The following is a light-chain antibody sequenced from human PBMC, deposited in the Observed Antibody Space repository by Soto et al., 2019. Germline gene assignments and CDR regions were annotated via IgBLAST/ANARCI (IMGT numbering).Light chain of an antibody. J-gene: IGLJ3*02. CDR3: CSYSGSKTWV. Sequence: QSALTQPASVSGSPGQSITISCTGTSSDVGSYSRVSWYQQFPGKAPKLMIYEVSERPSGVSNRFSGSKSGNTASLTISGLQAEDEADYYCCSYSGSKTWVFGGGTKVTVL. CDR1: SSDVGSYSR. V-gene: IGLV2-23*02. CDR2: EVS.